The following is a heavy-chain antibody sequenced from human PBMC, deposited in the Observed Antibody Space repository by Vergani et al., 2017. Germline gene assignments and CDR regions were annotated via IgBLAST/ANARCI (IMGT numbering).Heavy chain of an antibody. CDR3: ARVDDSSGYYYD. Sequence: QVQLQESGPGLVKPSQTLSLTCTVSGGSISSGDYYWSWIRPPAGKGLEWIGRIYTSGSTNYNPSLKSRVTMSVDTSKNQFSLKLSSVTAADTAVYYCARVDDSSGYYYDWGQGTLVTVSS. V-gene: IGHV4-61*02. D-gene: IGHD3-22*01. CDR1: GGSISSGDYY. J-gene: IGHJ4*02. CDR2: IYTSGST.